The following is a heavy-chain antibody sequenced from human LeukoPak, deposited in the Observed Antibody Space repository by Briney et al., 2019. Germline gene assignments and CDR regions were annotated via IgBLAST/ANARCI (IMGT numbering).Heavy chain of an antibody. D-gene: IGHD6-19*01. CDR2: TKHSGST. Sequence: SETLSLTCAVYGGSFSGYYWSWIRQPPGEGLEWIGETKHSGSTNYNPSPKSRVTISVDTSKNQCSLKLSSVTAADTAVYYCARGLSRYSSGWYGFDYWGQGTLVTVSS. J-gene: IGHJ4*02. V-gene: IGHV4-34*01. CDR3: ARGLSRYSSGWYGFDY. CDR1: GGSFSGYY.